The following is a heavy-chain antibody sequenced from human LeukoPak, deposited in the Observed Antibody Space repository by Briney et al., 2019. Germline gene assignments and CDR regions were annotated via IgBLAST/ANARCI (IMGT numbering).Heavy chain of an antibody. J-gene: IGHJ3*01. V-gene: IGHV4-34*01. CDR3: ARAKFTCQPGGV. CDR1: GFTFSDYW. CDR2: IHHNRST. D-gene: IGHD2/OR15-2a*01. Sequence: PGGSLRLSCTASGFTFSDYWMSWVRQPPGKGLEWIGEIHHNRSTNCDPSLKSRVIMSLDTSKNQFSLNLNSVTAADTAVYYCARAKFTCQPGGVWGQGTMVTVSS.